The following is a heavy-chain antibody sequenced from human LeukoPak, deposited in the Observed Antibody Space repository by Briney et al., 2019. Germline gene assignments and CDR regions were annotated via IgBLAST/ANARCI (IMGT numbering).Heavy chain of an antibody. V-gene: IGHV1-69*04. Sequence: ASVKVSCKASGGTFSSYAISWVRQAPGQGLEWMERIIPILGIANYAQKFQGRVTITADKSTSTAYMELSSLRSEDTAVYYCARDNSGGNYGDYDSGDFDYWGQGTLVTVSS. J-gene: IGHJ4*02. CDR2: IIPILGIA. CDR1: GGTFSSYA. CDR3: ARDNSGGNYGDYDSGDFDY. D-gene: IGHD4-17*01.